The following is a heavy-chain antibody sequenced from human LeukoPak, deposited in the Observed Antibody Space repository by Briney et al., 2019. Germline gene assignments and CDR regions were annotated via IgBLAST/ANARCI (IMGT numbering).Heavy chain of an antibody. J-gene: IGHJ4*02. CDR1: GFSISHYY. Sequence: GGSLRLSCAASGFSISHYYMTWVRQTPGKGLDWVSVIYTGGGTNYGDSVKGRFTISRDNSKNTFYLQMNSLRADDTAIYYCARGQAYCGADCYSDWGQGTLVTVSS. CDR3: ARGQAYCGADCYSD. D-gene: IGHD2-21*02. V-gene: IGHV3-66*01. CDR2: IYTGGGT.